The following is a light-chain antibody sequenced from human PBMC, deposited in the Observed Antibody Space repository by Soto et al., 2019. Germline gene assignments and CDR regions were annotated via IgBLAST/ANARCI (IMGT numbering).Light chain of an antibody. CDR1: QTISSW. Sequence: EIQMTQSPSTLSASVGDRVTITCRAIQTISSWLAWYQQKPGKAPKLLIYKASTLKSGVPSRFSGSGSGTEFTLTISSLQPDDFATYFCQQYYVYSGTFGQGTTVDI. CDR2: KAS. J-gene: IGKJ1*01. CDR3: QQYYVYSGT. V-gene: IGKV1-5*03.